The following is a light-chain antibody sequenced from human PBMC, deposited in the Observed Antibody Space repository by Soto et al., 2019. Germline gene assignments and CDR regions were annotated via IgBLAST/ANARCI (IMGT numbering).Light chain of an antibody. V-gene: IGLV2-8*01. J-gene: IGLJ1*01. CDR1: SSDVGGYNY. Sequence: QSALTQPPSAPGSPGQSVTISCTGTSSDVGGYNYVSWYQQHPGKAPKLMIYEVSKRPSGVPDRFSGSKSGNTASLTVSGLQAEDEADYCCSSYAGSNNYVFGTGTKLTVL. CDR3: SSYAGSNNYV. CDR2: EVS.